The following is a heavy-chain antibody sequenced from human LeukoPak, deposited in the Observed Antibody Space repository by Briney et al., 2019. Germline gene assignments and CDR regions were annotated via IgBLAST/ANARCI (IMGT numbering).Heavy chain of an antibody. Sequence: GASVKVSCKASGYIFTSYYIHWVRQAPGQGLEWMGMINPSGDRTSYSQKFRGRVTMTRDTSTTTGYMELSSLRSEDTAVYYCARDGYSGYDFFSWYYYYMDVWGKGTTVTVSS. CDR1: GYIFTSYY. CDR3: ARDGYSGYDFFSWYYYYMDV. D-gene: IGHD5-12*01. V-gene: IGHV1-46*01. CDR2: INPSGDRT. J-gene: IGHJ6*03.